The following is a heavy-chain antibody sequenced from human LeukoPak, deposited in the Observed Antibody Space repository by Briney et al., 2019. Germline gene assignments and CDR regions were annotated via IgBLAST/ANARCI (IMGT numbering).Heavy chain of an antibody. J-gene: IGHJ4*01. CDR3: ARDGTAPGLYFDL. CDR2: IRQDGSEK. D-gene: IGHD1/OR15-1a*01. V-gene: IGHV3-7*01. Sequence: GGSLRLSCAASGFTFSDYWMNWVRLAPGKGLEWVASIRQDGSEKSYVDSVKGRFTISRDDTWNSLYLQMNSLRAEDTAVYYYARDGTAPGLYFDLWGQGTLVTVSS. CDR1: GFTFSDYW.